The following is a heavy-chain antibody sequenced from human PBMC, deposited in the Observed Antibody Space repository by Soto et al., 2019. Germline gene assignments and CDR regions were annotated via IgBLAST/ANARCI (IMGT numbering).Heavy chain of an antibody. J-gene: IGHJ4*02. CDR3: ARDYFSDYVFDY. V-gene: IGHV1-18*01. Sequence: GASVKVSCKASGYTFTSYCISWVRQAPGQGLEWMGYIGAYNDNANYAQKFRGRVTMTTDTSTTTAYMELRSLRSDDTAVYFCARDYFSDYVFDYWGQGTLVTVSS. CDR1: GYTFTSYC. CDR2: IGAYNDNA. D-gene: IGHD4-4*01.